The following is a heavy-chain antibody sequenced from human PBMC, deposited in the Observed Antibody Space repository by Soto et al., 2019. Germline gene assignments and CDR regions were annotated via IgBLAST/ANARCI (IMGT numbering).Heavy chain of an antibody. CDR2: INHSGST. J-gene: IGHJ6*02. Sequence: QVQLQQWGAGLLKPSETLSLTCAVYGGSFSGYYWSWIRQPPGKGLEWIGEINHSGSTNYNPSLKIRVTISVDTSKNQFSLKLSAVTAADTAVYYCARGLSLYSSGWYGYYYSGMDVLGQGTTVTVSS. CDR3: ARGLSLYSSGWYGYYYSGMDV. D-gene: IGHD6-19*01. V-gene: IGHV4-34*01. CDR1: GGSFSGYY.